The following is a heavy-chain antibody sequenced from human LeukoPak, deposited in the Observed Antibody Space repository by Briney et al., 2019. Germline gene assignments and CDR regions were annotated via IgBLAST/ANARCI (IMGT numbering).Heavy chain of an antibody. J-gene: IGHJ4*02. CDR1: GFTFSSYS. Sequence: PGGSLRLSCAASGFTFSSYSMNWVRQAPGKGLGWVSYISSSSSTIYYADSVKGRFTISRDNAKNSLYLQMNSLRAEDTAVYYCARDRVGAPPEPEFDYWGQGTLVTVSS. D-gene: IGHD1-26*01. V-gene: IGHV3-48*04. CDR3: ARDRVGAPPEPEFDY. CDR2: ISSSSSTI.